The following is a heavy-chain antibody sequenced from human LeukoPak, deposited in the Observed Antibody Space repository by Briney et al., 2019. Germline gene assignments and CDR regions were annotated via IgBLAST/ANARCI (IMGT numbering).Heavy chain of an antibody. J-gene: IGHJ4*02. V-gene: IGHV3-23*01. CDR3: AKKPVVGFGEAFFDS. CDR1: GXXFXDYX. Sequence: GGXXRXSCAXXGXXFXDYXMXXVRQAPGKGLEWVSGISGSGGSTLYADSVRGRFTISRDLSKRTLFLQMNGLRADDTAVYFCAKKPVVGFGEAFFDSWGQGTLVTVSS. CDR2: ISGSGGST. D-gene: IGHD3-10*01.